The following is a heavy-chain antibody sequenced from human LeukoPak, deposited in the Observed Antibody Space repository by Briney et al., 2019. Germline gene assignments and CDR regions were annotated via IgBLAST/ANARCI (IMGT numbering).Heavy chain of an antibody. Sequence: GSLRLSCAASGFTFSSYWMNWARQAPGKGLEWVASINHNGNVNYYVDSVKGRFTISRDNAKNSLYLQMSNLRAEDTAVYFCARDGVALNDLDHWGQGTLVTVSS. V-gene: IGHV3-7*03. J-gene: IGHJ4*02. CDR3: ARDGVALNDLDH. CDR1: GFTFSSYW. CDR2: INHNGNVN. D-gene: IGHD5-12*01.